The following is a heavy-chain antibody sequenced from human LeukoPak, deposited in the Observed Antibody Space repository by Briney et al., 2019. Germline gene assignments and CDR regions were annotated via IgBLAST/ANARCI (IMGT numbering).Heavy chain of an antibody. D-gene: IGHD3-3*01. CDR2: INHSGST. Sequence: PSETLSLTCAVYGGSFSGYYWSWIRQPPGKGLEWIGEINHSGSTNYNPSLKSRVTISVDTSKNQFSLKLSSATAADTAVYYCSIFGVVIDDAFDIWGQGTMVTVSS. V-gene: IGHV4-34*01. J-gene: IGHJ3*02. CDR1: GGSFSGYY. CDR3: SIFGVVIDDAFDI.